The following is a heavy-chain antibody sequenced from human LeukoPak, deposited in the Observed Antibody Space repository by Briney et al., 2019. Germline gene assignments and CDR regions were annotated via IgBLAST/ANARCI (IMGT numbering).Heavy chain of an antibody. Sequence: GGSLRLSCTASGFTFSSYSLNWVRQAPGKGLEWVSAISGASGNTYHEDSVKGRFTISRDNSKNTLYLLMNSLRAEDTAVYYCAKSTGAYTSRCPDVWGQGTTVTVSS. CDR2: ISGASGNT. D-gene: IGHD6-13*01. CDR1: GFTFSSYS. J-gene: IGHJ6*02. CDR3: AKSTGAYTSRCPDV. V-gene: IGHV3-23*01.